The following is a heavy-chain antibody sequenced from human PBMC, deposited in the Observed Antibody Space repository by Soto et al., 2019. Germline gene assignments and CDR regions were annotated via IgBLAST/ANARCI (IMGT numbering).Heavy chain of an antibody. V-gene: IGHV4-34*01. CDR3: ARGRVLDWWRPFDY. D-gene: IGHD2-15*01. Sequence: QVQLQQWGAGLLKPSETLSLTCAVYGGSFSGYYWSWIRQPPGKGLEWIGEINHSGSTNYNPSLKSRVTISVDTSKNQFSLKLSSVTAADTAVYYCARGRVLDWWRPFDYWGQGTLVTVSS. J-gene: IGHJ4*02. CDR1: GGSFSGYY. CDR2: INHSGST.